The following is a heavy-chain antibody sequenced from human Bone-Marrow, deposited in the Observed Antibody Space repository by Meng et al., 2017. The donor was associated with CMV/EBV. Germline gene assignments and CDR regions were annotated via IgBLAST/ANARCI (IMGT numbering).Heavy chain of an antibody. CDR1: GYTFTSYG. V-gene: IGHV1-69*10. J-gene: IGHJ5*02. CDR3: ARDQNAFDP. CDR2: IIPILGIA. Sequence: KVSCKASGYTFTSYGISWVRQAPGQGLEWMGGIIPILGIANYAQKFQGRVTITADKSTSTAYMELSSLRSEDTAVYYCARDQNAFDPWGQGTLVTVSS.